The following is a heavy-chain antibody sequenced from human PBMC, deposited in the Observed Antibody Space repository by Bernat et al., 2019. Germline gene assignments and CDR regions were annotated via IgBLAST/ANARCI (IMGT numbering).Heavy chain of an antibody. V-gene: IGHV3-21*01. CDR2: ISSSSSYI. D-gene: IGHD3-16*02. Sequence: EVQLVESGGGLVKPGGSLRPSCAASGFTFSSYSMNWVRQAPGKGLEWVSSISSSSSYIYYADSVKGRFTISRDNAKNSLYLQMNSLRAEDTAVYYCARDHMITFGGVISGWGQGTLVTVSS. CDR1: GFTFSSYS. J-gene: IGHJ4*02. CDR3: ARDHMITFGGVISG.